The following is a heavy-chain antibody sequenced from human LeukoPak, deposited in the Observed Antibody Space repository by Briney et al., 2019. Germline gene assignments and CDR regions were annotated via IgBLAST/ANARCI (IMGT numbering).Heavy chain of an antibody. CDR3: ARDQEIAAAATGAFDI. D-gene: IGHD6-13*01. J-gene: IGHJ3*02. V-gene: IGHV1-69*13. Sequence: ASVKVSCKASGGTFSSYAISWVRQAPGQGLEWMGGIIPIFGTANYAQKFQGRVTITADESTSTAYMELSSLRSEDTAVYYCARDQEIAAAATGAFDIWGQGTMVTVSS. CDR2: IIPIFGTA. CDR1: GGTFSSYA.